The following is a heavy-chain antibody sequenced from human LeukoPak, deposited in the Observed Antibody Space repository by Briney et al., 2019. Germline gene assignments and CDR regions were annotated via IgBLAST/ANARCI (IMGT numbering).Heavy chain of an antibody. Sequence: GASVKVSCKASGGTFSSYAISWVRQAPGQGLEWMGGIIPIFSTANYAQKFQGRVTITADESTSTAYMELSSLRSEDTAVYYCARGREWWLYYFDYWGQGTLVTVSS. CDR2: IIPIFSTA. CDR3: ARGREWWLYYFDY. J-gene: IGHJ4*02. V-gene: IGHV1-69*13. D-gene: IGHD2-15*01. CDR1: GGTFSSYA.